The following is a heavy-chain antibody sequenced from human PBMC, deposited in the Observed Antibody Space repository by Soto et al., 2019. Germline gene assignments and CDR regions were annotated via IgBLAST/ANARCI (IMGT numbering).Heavy chain of an antibody. CDR1: GGSISSGDYY. V-gene: IGHV4-30-4*01. CDR3: ARVGSSWPSNIDY. D-gene: IGHD6-13*01. Sequence: QVQLQESGPGLVKPSQTLSLTCTVSGGSISSGDYYWSWIRQPPGKGLEWIGYIYYSGSTYYNPSLKSRFTIAVDTSKNQFALKLSSLTAADTAVYYCARVGSSWPSNIDYWGQGTLVTVSS. J-gene: IGHJ4*02. CDR2: IYYSGST.